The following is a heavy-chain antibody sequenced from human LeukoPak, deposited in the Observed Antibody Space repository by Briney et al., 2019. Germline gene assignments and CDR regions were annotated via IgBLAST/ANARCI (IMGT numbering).Heavy chain of an antibody. CDR3: ARSYDSSGYYAGFDI. CDR1: GYSISSGYY. D-gene: IGHD3-22*01. CDR2: IYHSEIT. V-gene: IGHV4-38-2*02. Sequence: SETLSLTCTVSGYSISSGYYWGWIRQPPGRGLEWIGSIYHSEITHYNPSLKSRVTISIDTSKNQFSLKLNSVTAADTAVYYCARSYDSSGYYAGFDIWGQGTMVTASS. J-gene: IGHJ3*02.